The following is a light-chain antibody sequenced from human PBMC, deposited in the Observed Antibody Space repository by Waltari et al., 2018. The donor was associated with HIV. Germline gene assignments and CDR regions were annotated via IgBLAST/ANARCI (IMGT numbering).Light chain of an antibody. CDR2: KDT. CDR3: HSADVTGTYQA. Sequence: SYEVTQTPAVSVSPGQTARITCSGDGVPKQNTYWYQQKGGPAPVLVIYKDTDRPAGIPERFSGSSSGTTVTLTISGVQAEDEADYYCHSADVTGTYQAFGGGTKLTVL. J-gene: IGLJ2*01. V-gene: IGLV3-25*03. CDR1: GVPKQN.